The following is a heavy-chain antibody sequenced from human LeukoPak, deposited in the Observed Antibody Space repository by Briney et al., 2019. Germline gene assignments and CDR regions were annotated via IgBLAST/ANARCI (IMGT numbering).Heavy chain of an antibody. J-gene: IGHJ6*03. V-gene: IGHV4-59*10. Sequence: SETLSLTCAVYGGSFSSYYWSWIRQPAGKGLEWIGRIYTSGSTNYNPSLRSRVTMSVDTSKNQFSLKLSSVTAADTAVYYCARGPGLLWFGESSYYYMDVWGKGTTVTISS. CDR2: IYTSGST. CDR1: GGSFSSYY. D-gene: IGHD3-10*01. CDR3: ARGPGLLWFGESSYYYMDV.